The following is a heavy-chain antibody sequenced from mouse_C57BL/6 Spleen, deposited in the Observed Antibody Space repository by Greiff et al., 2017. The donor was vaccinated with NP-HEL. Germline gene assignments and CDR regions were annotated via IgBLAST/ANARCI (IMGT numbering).Heavy chain of an antibody. Sequence: VQLKQSGPELVKPGASVKISCKASGYTFTDYYMNWVKQSHGKSLEWIGDINPNNGGTSYNQKFKGKATLTVDKSSSTAYMELRSLTSEDSAVYDCAKGPNYYGSSDFDYWGQGTTLTVSS. CDR3: AKGPNYYGSSDFDY. J-gene: IGHJ2*01. V-gene: IGHV1-26*01. CDR1: GYTFTDYY. CDR2: INPNNGGT. D-gene: IGHD1-1*01.